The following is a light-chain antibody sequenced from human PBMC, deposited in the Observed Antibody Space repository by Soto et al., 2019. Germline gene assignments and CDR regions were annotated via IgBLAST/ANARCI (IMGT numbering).Light chain of an antibody. CDR1: QSVDSN. V-gene: IGKV3-15*01. CDR3: QQYNNWWT. J-gene: IGKJ1*01. Sequence: EILMTQSPATLSVSPGERATLSCRASQSVDSNLAWYQQKPGQAPRLLIYGASTRATGSSARFSGSGSGTEFTLTISSLQSEDFGVYYCQQYNNWWTVGQGTKVEI. CDR2: GAS.